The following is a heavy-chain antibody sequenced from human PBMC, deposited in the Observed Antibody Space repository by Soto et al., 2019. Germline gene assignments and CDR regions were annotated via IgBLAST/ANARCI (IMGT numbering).Heavy chain of an antibody. D-gene: IGHD3-22*01. CDR3: ARGRDYYDSSGYYYY. CDR1: GFTVSSNY. CDR2: IYSGGST. J-gene: IGHJ4*02. V-gene: IGHV3-53*01. Sequence: LRLSCAASGFTVSSNYMSWVRQAPGKGLEWVSVIYSGGSTYYADSVKGRFTISRDNSKNTLYLQMNSLRAEDTAVYYCARGRDYYDSSGYYYYWGQGTLVTVSS.